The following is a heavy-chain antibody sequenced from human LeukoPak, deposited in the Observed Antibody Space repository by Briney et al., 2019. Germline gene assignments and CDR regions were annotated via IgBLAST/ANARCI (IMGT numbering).Heavy chain of an antibody. CDR1: GFTFSNAW. J-gene: IGHJ4*02. V-gene: IGHV3-15*01. CDR3: TTEPTYYDILTGYSNFDY. CDR2: IKSKTDAGTT. D-gene: IGHD3-9*01. Sequence: GGSLRLSCAASGFTFSNAWMSWVRQAPGKGLEWVGRIKSKTDAGTTDYAAPVKGRFTISRDDSKNTLYLQMNSLKTEDTAVYYCTTEPTYYDILTGYSNFDYWGQGTLVTVSS.